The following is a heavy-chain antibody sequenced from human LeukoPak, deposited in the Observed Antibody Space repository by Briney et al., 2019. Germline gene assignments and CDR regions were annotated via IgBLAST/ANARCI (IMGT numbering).Heavy chain of an antibody. CDR2: ISSSSSTI. D-gene: IGHD3-22*01. Sequence: GGSLRLSCAASGFTFSSYSMSWVRQAPGKGLEWVSYISSSSSTIYYADSVKGRFTISRDNAKNSLYLQMNSLRAEATAVYYCARDDSSGFSPVDYWGQGTLVTVSS. CDR1: GFTFSSYS. CDR3: ARDDSSGFSPVDY. V-gene: IGHV3-48*01. J-gene: IGHJ4*02.